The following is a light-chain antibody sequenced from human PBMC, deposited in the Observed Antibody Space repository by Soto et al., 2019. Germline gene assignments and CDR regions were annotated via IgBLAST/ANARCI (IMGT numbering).Light chain of an antibody. Sequence: QSALTQPPSASGSPGQSVTISCTGSSSDIGGYNYVSWYQQHPGKVPKLIIYEVTKRPSGVPDRFSGSKSGNTASLTVSGLQADDEADYYCCSYACRRNYYIFGHGTKRTV. J-gene: IGLJ1*01. CDR3: CSYACRRNYYI. CDR1: SSDIGGYNY. CDR2: EVT. V-gene: IGLV2-8*01.